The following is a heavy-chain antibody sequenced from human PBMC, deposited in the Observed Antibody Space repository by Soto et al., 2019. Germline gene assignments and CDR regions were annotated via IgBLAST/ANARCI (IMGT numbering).Heavy chain of an antibody. CDR1: GASVSSASYY. Sequence: PSETLSLTCTVSGASVSSASYYWSWIRQPPGKGLEWIGYIYHSGSTYYNPSLKSRVTISVDRSKNQFSLKLSSVTAADTAVYYCARARVAITMVRGWYFDYWGQGTLVTVSS. D-gene: IGHD3-10*01. V-gene: IGHV4-30-2*01. CDR3: ARARVAITMVRGWYFDY. CDR2: IYHSGST. J-gene: IGHJ4*02.